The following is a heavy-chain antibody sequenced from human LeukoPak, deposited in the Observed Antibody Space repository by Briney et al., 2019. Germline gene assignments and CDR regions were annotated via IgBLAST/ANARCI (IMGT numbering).Heavy chain of an antibody. CDR3: ASSLRAEGVPFDY. V-gene: IGHV4-30-2*01. J-gene: IGHJ4*02. CDR2: IYHSGST. CDR1: GGSISSGGYS. D-gene: IGHD2-2*01. Sequence: PSETLSLTCAVSGGSISSGGYSWSWIRQPPGKGLEWIGYIYHSGSTYYNPSLKSRVTISVDRSKNQFSLKLSSVTAADTAVYYCASSLRAEGVPFDYWGQGTLVTVSS.